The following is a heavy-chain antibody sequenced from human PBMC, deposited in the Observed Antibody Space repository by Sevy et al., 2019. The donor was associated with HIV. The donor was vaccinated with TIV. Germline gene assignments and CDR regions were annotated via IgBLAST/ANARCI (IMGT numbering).Heavy chain of an antibody. CDR1: GFSVSSNY. CDR2: IHSGGKI. J-gene: IGHJ6*02. Sequence: GGSLRLSCAASGFSVSSNYMSWVRQAPGKGPEWVSVIHSGGKISYAASVEGRFTISRDNSKNTLYLQMNSLRAEDTAVYYCAREDIVLGEDNYYGIDVWGQGTTVTVSS. D-gene: IGHD2-15*01. CDR3: AREDIVLGEDNYYGIDV. V-gene: IGHV3-53*01.